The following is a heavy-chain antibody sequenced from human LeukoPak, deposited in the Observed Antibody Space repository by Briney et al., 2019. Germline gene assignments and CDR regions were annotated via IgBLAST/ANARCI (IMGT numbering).Heavy chain of an antibody. D-gene: IGHD3-22*01. CDR1: GGSISSGSYY. Sequence: SETLSLTCTVSGGSISSGSYYWSWIRQPAGKGLEWIGRIYTSGSTNYNPSLKSRVTISVDTSKNQFSLKLSSVTAADTAVYYCARSSEGRYYYDSSGFSYYYYYMDVWGKGTTVTISS. V-gene: IGHV4-61*02. CDR3: ARSSEGRYYYDSSGFSYYYYYMDV. CDR2: IYTSGST. J-gene: IGHJ6*03.